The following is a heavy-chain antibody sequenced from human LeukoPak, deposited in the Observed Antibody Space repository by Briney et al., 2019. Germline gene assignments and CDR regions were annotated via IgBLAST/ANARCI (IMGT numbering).Heavy chain of an antibody. Sequence: GGSLRLSCAASGFTFSSYWMSWVRQAPGKGLEWVANIKQDGSEKYYVDSVKGRFTISRDNAKNSLYLQMNSLRAEDTAVYYCARVSCSGGSCYVDYWGQGTLVTVSS. CDR3: ARVSCSGGSCYVDY. CDR2: IKQDGSEK. CDR1: GFTFSSYW. J-gene: IGHJ4*02. D-gene: IGHD2-15*01. V-gene: IGHV3-7*01.